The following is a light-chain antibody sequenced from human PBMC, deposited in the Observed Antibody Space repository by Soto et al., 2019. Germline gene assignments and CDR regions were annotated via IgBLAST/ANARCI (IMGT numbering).Light chain of an antibody. CDR2: GAS. J-gene: IGKJ1*01. CDR3: QQYSNWPWT. V-gene: IGKV3-15*01. CDR1: QSVSSN. Sequence: EILMTHSPATLSVSPCARATLSCRASQSVSSNFAWFQQKPGQAPRLLIYGASTRATGIPARFSGSGSGTEFTLTISSLQSEDFAVYYCQQYSNWPWTFGQGTKV.